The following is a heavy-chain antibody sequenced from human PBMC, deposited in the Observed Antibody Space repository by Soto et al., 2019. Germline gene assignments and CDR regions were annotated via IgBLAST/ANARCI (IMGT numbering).Heavy chain of an antibody. J-gene: IGHJ4*02. V-gene: IGHV4-30-4*01. CDR3: AAPRGYNYGYTY. D-gene: IGHD5-18*01. Sequence: SETLSLTCTVSGGSISSGDYYWSWIRQPPGKGLEWIGYIYYSGSTYYNPSLKSRISISVDKAKNQFSLNLTSVTAADTAVYFCAAPRGYNYGYTYWGQGIMVTVSS. CDR1: GGSISSGDYY. CDR2: IYYSGST.